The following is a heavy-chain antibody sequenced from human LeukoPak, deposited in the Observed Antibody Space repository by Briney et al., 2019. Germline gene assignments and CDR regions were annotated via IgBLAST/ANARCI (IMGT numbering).Heavy chain of an antibody. CDR3: ARDLPDIVVVVAAFDAFDI. CDR1: GFTFSSYA. D-gene: IGHD2-15*01. Sequence: GGSLRLSCAASGFTFSSYAMSWVRQAPGKGLEWVSAISGSGGSTYYADSVKGRFTISRDNSKNTLYLQMNSLRAEDTAVYYCARDLPDIVVVVAAFDAFDIWGQGTMVTVSS. J-gene: IGHJ3*02. V-gene: IGHV3-23*01. CDR2: ISGSGGST.